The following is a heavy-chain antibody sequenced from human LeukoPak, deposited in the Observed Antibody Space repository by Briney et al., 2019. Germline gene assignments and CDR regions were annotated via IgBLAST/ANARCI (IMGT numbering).Heavy chain of an antibody. CDR1: GYTFTSYG. J-gene: IGHJ6*02. CDR2: ISAYNGNT. Sequence: ASVKVSCKASGYTFTSYGISWVRQAPGQGLEWMGWISAYNGNTNYAQKLQGSVTMTTDTSTSTAYMELRSLRSDDTAVYYCARAIAGAEGLPYYYYGMDVWGQGTTVTVSS. CDR3: ARAIAGAEGLPYYYYGMDV. V-gene: IGHV1-18*01. D-gene: IGHD6-13*01.